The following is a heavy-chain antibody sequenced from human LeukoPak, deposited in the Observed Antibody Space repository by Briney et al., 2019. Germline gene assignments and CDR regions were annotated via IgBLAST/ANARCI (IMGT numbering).Heavy chain of an antibody. Sequence: SSETLSLTCTVSGGSISSSSYYWGWIRQPPGKGLEWIGYISYTGTTNYNPSLQSRVTISVDTSKNQLSLKVTSMTAADTAVYYCARDTSGYYGRYEHWGQGTLVTVSS. CDR3: ARDTSGYYGRYEH. V-gene: IGHV4-61*01. J-gene: IGHJ4*02. D-gene: IGHD3-3*01. CDR2: ISYTGTT. CDR1: GGSISSSSYY.